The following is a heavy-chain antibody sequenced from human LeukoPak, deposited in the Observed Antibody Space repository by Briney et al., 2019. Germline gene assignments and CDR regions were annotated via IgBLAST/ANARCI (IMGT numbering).Heavy chain of an antibody. V-gene: IGHV3-66*01. D-gene: IGHD3-22*01. CDR3: ASPYYDSSSYYIPMSF. CDR2: IYSGGST. J-gene: IGHJ4*02. Sequence: GGSLRLSCAASGFTVSSNYMSWVRQAPGKGLEWVSVIYSGGSTYYADSVKGRFTISRDNSKNTLYLQMNSLRAEDTAVYYCASPYYDSSSYYIPMSFWGQGTLVTVSS. CDR1: GFTVSSNY.